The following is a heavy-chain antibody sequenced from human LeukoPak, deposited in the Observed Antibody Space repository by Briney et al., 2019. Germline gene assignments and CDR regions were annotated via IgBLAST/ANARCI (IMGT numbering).Heavy chain of an antibody. D-gene: IGHD1-26*01. CDR1: GGTFNNYA. CDR3: ARGRESHGHYFHF. J-gene: IGHJ4*02. V-gene: IGHV1-69*01. Sequence: ASVKVSCKASGGTFNNYATNWVRQAPGQGLDWMGGIFPLFETTNYAQGFKGRVTITADDSTSTAYMELNSLRTEDTAVYYCARGRESHGHYFHFWGQGTLVTVSS. CDR2: IFPLFETT.